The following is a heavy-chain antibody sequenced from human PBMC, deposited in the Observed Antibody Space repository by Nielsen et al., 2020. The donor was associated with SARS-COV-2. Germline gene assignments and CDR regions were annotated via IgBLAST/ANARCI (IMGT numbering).Heavy chain of an antibody. J-gene: IGHJ6*02. CDR2: IYYSGST. Sequence: SETLSLTCTVSGGSISSGDYYWSWIRQPPGKGLEWIGYIYYSGSTYYNPSLKSRVTISVATSKNQFSLKLSSVTAADTALYYCARERVGGITIFGVVTRYGMDVWGQGTTVTVSS. V-gene: IGHV4-30-4*01. CDR1: GGSISSGDYY. CDR3: ARERVGGITIFGVVTRYGMDV. D-gene: IGHD3-3*01.